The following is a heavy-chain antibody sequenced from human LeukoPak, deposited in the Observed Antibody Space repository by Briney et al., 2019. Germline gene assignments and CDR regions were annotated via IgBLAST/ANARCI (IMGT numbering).Heavy chain of an antibody. Sequence: GGSLRLSCAASGFTFSSHALHWVRQAPGKGLEWVAVISSDGSYKYYADSVKGRFTISRDNSKNTVYLQMNSLRAEDTAVYYCARDLSFLVSDYYFDYWGQGTLVTVSS. CDR1: GFTFSSHA. CDR3: ARDLSFLVSDYYFDY. J-gene: IGHJ4*02. CDR2: ISSDGSYK. D-gene: IGHD3-3*01. V-gene: IGHV3-30*04.